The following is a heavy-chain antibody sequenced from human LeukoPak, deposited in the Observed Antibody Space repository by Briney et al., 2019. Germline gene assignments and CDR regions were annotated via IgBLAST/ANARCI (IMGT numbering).Heavy chain of an antibody. CDR3: ALYCSGGSCYSMGGAFDI. CDR1: GFTFSSYA. Sequence: GGSLRLSCAASGFTFSSYAMSWVRQAPGKGLEWVSPISGNGDSTYYVDSVKGRFTISRDNSKNTLYLQMNSLRAEDTAVYYCALYCSGGSCYSMGGAFDIWGQGTMVTVSS. CDR2: ISGNGDST. V-gene: IGHV3-23*01. J-gene: IGHJ3*02. D-gene: IGHD2-15*01.